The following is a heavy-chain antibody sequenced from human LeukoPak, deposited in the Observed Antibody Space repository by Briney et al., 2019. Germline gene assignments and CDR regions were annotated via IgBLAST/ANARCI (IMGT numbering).Heavy chain of an antibody. Sequence: SETLSLTCTVSGGSISSSSYYWDWIRQPPGKGLEWIGSIYYSGTTYYNPSLKSRVTISVDTSKNQFSLKLSSVTAADTAVYYCARGPRYYCSGGSCYFFAEYFQHWGQGTLVTVSS. CDR3: ARGPRYYCSGGSCYFFAEYFQH. CDR2: IYYSGTT. J-gene: IGHJ1*01. V-gene: IGHV4-39*01. CDR1: GGSISSSSYY. D-gene: IGHD2-15*01.